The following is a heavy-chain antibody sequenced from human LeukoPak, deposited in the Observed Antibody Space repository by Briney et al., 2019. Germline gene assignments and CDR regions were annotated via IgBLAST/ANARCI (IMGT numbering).Heavy chain of an antibody. D-gene: IGHD3-10*01. CDR3: AREHGVLLWFGELWGAFDI. CDR1: GGSISSGGYY. J-gene: IGHJ3*02. CDR2: IYYSGST. V-gene: IGHV4-31*03. Sequence: PSETLSLTCTVSGGSISSGGYYWSWIRQHPGKGLEWIGYIYYSGSTYCNPSLKGRVTISVDTSKNQFSLKLSSVTAADTAVYYCAREHGVLLWFGELWGAFDIWGQGTMVTVSS.